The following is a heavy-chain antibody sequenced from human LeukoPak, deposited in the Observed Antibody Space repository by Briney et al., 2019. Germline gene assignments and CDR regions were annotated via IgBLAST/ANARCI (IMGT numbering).Heavy chain of an antibody. CDR3: ARSSPEYYYDSSGQYFDY. D-gene: IGHD3-22*01. V-gene: IGHV4-61*05. Sequence: SETLSLTCTVSGGSIRSSYYYWGWIRQPPGKGLEWIGYIYYSGSTNYNPSLKSRVTISVDTSKNQFSLKLSSVTAADTAVYYCARSSPEYYYDSSGQYFDYWGQGTLVTAS. J-gene: IGHJ4*02. CDR2: IYYSGST. CDR1: GGSIRSSYYY.